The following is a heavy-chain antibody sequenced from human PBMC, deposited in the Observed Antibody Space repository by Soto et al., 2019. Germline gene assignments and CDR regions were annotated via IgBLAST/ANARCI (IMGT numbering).Heavy chain of an antibody. D-gene: IGHD3-16*02. V-gene: IGHV1-2*02. Sequence: ASVKVSCKASGYTFTGYYMHWVRQAPGQGLEWMGWINPNSGGTNYAQKFQGRVTMTRDTSISTAYMELSRLRSDDTAVYYCARDIAMRSNWVDPWGQGTLVTVSS. CDR3: ARDIAMRSNWVDP. CDR2: INPNSGGT. J-gene: IGHJ5*02. CDR1: GYTFTGYY.